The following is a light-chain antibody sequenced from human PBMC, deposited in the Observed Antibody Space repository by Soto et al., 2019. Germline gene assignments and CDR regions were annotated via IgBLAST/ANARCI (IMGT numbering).Light chain of an antibody. CDR1: SSDVGDYNY. V-gene: IGLV2-14*03. CDR2: DVS. CDR3: SWYTRSSTLVV. Sequence: QSALTQPASVSGSPGQSITFSCTGTSSDVGDYNYVSWYQQHPGKAPKLMIYDVSKRPSGVSDRFSGSKSGNTASLTISGLQPEDEAEYYCSWYTRSSTLVVFGGGTKVTVL. J-gene: IGLJ2*01.